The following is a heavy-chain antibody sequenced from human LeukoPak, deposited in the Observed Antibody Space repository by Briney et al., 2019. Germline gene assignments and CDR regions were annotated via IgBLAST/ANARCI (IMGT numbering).Heavy chain of an antibody. V-gene: IGHV4-38-2*02. J-gene: IGHJ6*03. CDR3: ARCYGDYYYYYMDV. Sequence: SETLSLTCTVSGYSISSGYYWGWIRQPPGKGLEWIGSIYHSGSTYYNPSLKSRVTISVDTSKNQFSLKLSSVTAADTAVYYCARCYGDYYYYYMDVWGKGTTVTISS. CDR1: GYSISSGYY. D-gene: IGHD4-17*01. CDR2: IYHSGST.